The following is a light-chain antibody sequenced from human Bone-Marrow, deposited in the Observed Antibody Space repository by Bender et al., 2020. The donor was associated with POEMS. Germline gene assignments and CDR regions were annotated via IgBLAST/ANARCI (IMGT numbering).Light chain of an antibody. V-gene: IGLV2-8*01. CDR3: SSYDATTTLFV. CDR1: SSDIGGYDY. CDR2: EDT. Sequence: QSALTQPPSASGSPGQSVTISCTGTSSDIGGYDYVSWYQQHPGKAPKLMIYEDTKRPSGVSDRFSASKSGSTASLTISGLQAEDEADYYCSSYDATTTLFVFGPGTKVAVL. J-gene: IGLJ1*01.